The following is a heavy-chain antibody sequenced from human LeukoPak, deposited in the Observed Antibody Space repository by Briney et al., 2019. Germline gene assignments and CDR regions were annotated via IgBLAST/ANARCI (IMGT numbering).Heavy chain of an antibody. CDR1: GFTFSSYW. Sequence: GGSLRLSCAASGFTFSSYWMHWVRQAPGKGLVWVSRINSDGSSTSYADSVKGRFTISRDNAKNTLYLQMNSLRAEDTAVYYCARAWFGDYGMDVWGQGTTVTVSS. CDR3: ARAWFGDYGMDV. CDR2: INSDGSST. J-gene: IGHJ6*02. D-gene: IGHD3-10*01. V-gene: IGHV3-74*01.